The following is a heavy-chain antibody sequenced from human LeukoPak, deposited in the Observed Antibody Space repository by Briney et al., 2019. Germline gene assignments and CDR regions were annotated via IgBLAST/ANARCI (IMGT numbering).Heavy chain of an antibody. J-gene: IGHJ4*02. CDR1: GVSVSSDSYY. CDR2: IYYSGST. D-gene: IGHD1-26*01. CDR3: ARSPLVGATTGLPPDY. Sequence: SETLSLTCTVSGVSVSSDSYYWSWIRQPPGKGLEWIGYIYYSGSTNYNPSLKSRVTISVDTSKNQFSLKLSSVTAADTAVYYCARSPLVGATTGLPPDYWGQGTLVTVSS. V-gene: IGHV4-61*01.